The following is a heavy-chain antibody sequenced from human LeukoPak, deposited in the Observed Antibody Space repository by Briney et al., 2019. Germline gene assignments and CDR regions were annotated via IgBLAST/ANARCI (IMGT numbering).Heavy chain of an antibody. D-gene: IGHD5-18*01. J-gene: IGHJ4*02. CDR1: GGSFSGYY. CDR3: ARSASGYSYGDY. V-gene: IGHV4-34*01. Sequence: SETLSLTCAVYGGSFSGYYWSWIRQPPGKGLEWIGEINHSESTNYNPSLKSRVTISADTSKNQFSLKLNSVTAADTAVYYCARSASGYSYGDYWGQGILVTVSS. CDR2: INHSEST.